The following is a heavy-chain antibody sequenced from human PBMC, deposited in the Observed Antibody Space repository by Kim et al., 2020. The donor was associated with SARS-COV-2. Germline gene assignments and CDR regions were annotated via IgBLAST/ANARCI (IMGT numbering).Heavy chain of an antibody. V-gene: IGHV1-3*01. D-gene: IGHD2-21*02. Sequence: ASVKVSCKASGYSLTDYALHWVRQAPGQGLECMGWIAAGSGRPKYSQKFQGRFTFTRDTSASTVYMEVTSLRSEDTAVYYCARVEAHCDYAFNIWGQGTMVTVSS. J-gene: IGHJ3*02. CDR2: IAAGSGRP. CDR1: GYSLTDYA. CDR3: ARVEAHCDYAFNI.